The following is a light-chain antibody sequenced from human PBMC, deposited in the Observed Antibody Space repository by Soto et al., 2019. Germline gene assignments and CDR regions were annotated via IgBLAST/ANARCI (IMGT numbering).Light chain of an antibody. CDR1: SSDVGGYNY. V-gene: IGLV2-14*01. CDR2: EVS. Sequence: QSVLTQPASVSWSPGQSITISCTGTSSDVGGYNYVSWYQQHPGKAPKLMIYEVSNRPSGVSNRFSGSKSGNTASLTISGLQAEDEADYYCSSYTSSSTLFGGGTKVTVL. J-gene: IGLJ2*01. CDR3: SSYTSSSTL.